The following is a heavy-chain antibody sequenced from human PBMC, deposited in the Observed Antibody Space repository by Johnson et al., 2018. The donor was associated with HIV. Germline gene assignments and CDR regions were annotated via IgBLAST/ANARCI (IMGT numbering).Heavy chain of an antibody. CDR1: GFTFSSYD. Sequence: VQLVESGGGLVQPGGSLRLSCAASGFTFSSYDMHWVRQATGKGLEWVSAIGTAGDTYSPGSVTGRFTISRENAKNSLYLQMNSLRAGDTAVYYCASRYGDYGLGAFEIWGQGTMVTVSS. CDR2: IGTAGDT. V-gene: IGHV3-13*01. D-gene: IGHD4-17*01. J-gene: IGHJ3*02. CDR3: ASRYGDYGLGAFEI.